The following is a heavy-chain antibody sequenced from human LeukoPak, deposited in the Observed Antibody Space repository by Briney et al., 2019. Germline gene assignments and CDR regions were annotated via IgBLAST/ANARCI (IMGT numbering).Heavy chain of an antibody. V-gene: IGHV3-9*01. CDR1: GFTFADYA. Sequence: GGSLRLSCAASGFTFADYAMHWVRQAPGKGLEWVSGISWNSGSIGYADSVKGRFTISRDNAKNSLYLQMNSLRAEDTALYYCAKDISPLSDCSSTSCFDAFDIWGQGTMVTVSS. CDR3: AKDISPLSDCSSTSCFDAFDI. CDR2: ISWNSGSI. J-gene: IGHJ3*02. D-gene: IGHD2-2*01.